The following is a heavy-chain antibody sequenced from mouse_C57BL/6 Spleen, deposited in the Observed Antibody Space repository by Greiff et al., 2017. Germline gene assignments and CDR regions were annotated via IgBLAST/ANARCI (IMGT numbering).Heavy chain of an antibody. CDR3: ARSGLYGSSYFDY. J-gene: IGHJ2*01. Sequence: VQLQQSGAELVRPGTSVKMSCKASGYTFTNYWIGWAKQRPGHGLEWIGDIYPGGGSTSYNEKFKGKATLTADKSSSTAYMQFSSLTSEDSAIYYCARSGLYGSSYFDYWGQGTTLTVSS. V-gene: IGHV1-63*01. CDR2: IYPGGGST. CDR1: GYTFTNYW. D-gene: IGHD1-1*01.